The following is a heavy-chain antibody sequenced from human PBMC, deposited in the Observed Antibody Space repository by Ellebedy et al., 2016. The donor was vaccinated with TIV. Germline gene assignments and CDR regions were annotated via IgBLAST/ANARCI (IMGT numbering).Heavy chain of an antibody. CDR2: INAGNGNT. D-gene: IGHD6-19*01. CDR1: GYTFTSYA. CDR3: ARVYPRDSSGWYFDY. Sequence: ASVKVSCKASGYTFTSYAMHWVRQAPGQRLEWMGWINAGNGNTKYSQKFQGRVTITRYTFASTVYMELSSLRSEDTAVYYCARVYPRDSSGWYFDYWGQGTLVTVSS. J-gene: IGHJ4*02. V-gene: IGHV1-3*01.